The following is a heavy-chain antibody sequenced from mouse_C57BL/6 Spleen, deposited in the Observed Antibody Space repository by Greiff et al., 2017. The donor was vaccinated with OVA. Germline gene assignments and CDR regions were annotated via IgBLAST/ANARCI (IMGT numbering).Heavy chain of an antibody. CDR1: GYSFTGYY. Sequence: VHVKQSGPELVKPGASVKISCKASGYSFTGYYMNWVKQSPEKSLEWIGEINPSTGGTTYNQKFKAKATLTVDKSSSTAYMQLKSLTSEDSAVYYCARSAYITTSGMDYWGQGTSVTVSS. J-gene: IGHJ4*01. D-gene: IGHD1-1*01. V-gene: IGHV1-42*01. CDR3: ARSAYITTSGMDY. CDR2: INPSTGGT.